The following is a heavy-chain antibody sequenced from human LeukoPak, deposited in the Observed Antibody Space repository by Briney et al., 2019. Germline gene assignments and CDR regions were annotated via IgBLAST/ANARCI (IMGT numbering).Heavy chain of an antibody. D-gene: IGHD6-19*01. J-gene: IGHJ6*02. CDR3: ARMDGRYYYYYGLDV. Sequence: SWIRQSPGKGLEWVANIKQDGSGKYYVDSVKGRFTISRDNAKNSLFLQMNSLRAEDTAVYYCARMDGRYYYYYGLDVWGQGTTVTVSS. V-gene: IGHV3-7*01. CDR2: IKQDGSGK.